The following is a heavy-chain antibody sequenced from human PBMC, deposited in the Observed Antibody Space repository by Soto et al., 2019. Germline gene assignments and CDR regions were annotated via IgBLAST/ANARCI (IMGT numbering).Heavy chain of an antibody. D-gene: IGHD1-20*01. V-gene: IGHV1-8*01. CDR1: GYMFSTYD. J-gene: IGHJ5*02. CDR2: LNPNSGNT. CDR3: ARDHRYNWNDEGWFDP. Sequence: QVQLVQSGAEVKKPGASVKVSCKASGYMFSTYDINWVRQAPGQGLEWMGWLNPNSGNTGYAQKFQGRVTMTRNTSINTAYMELSSLGSDDTAVYYCARDHRYNWNDEGWFDPWGQGTLVNVSS.